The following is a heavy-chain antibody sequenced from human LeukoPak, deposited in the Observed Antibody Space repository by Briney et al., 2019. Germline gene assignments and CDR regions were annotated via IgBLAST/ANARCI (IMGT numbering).Heavy chain of an antibody. Sequence: GESLRLSCAASGSSITYNYMTSVRQAPGEGLEWVSLIDHAGTTYYADSLKGRFTISRHTSNNTLFLQMKSLRPEDTAVYYCARTSYYYDMDVWGQGTTVIVSS. CDR1: GSSITYNY. CDR3: ARTSYYYDMDV. V-gene: IGHV3-53*04. CDR2: IDHAGTT. J-gene: IGHJ6*02.